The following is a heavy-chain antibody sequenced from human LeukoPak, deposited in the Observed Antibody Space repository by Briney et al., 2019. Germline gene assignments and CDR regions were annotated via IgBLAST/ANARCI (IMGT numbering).Heavy chain of an antibody. CDR3: ARDLDDFLTGNFDY. CDR1: GFTFSSYG. V-gene: IGHV3-30*02. D-gene: IGHD3-9*01. J-gene: IGHJ4*02. Sequence: TAGSLRLSCAASGFTFSSYGMHWVRQAPGKGLEWVAFIRYDGSNKYYADSVKGRFTISRDNSKNTLYLQMNSLRAEDTAVYYCARDLDDFLTGNFDYWGQGTLVTVSS. CDR2: IRYDGSNK.